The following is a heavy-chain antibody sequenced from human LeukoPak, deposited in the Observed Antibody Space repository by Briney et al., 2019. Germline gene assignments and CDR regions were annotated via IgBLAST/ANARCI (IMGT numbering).Heavy chain of an antibody. D-gene: IGHD1-14*01. V-gene: IGHV3-33*06. CDR3: AKEGTPGGYFDY. J-gene: IGHJ4*02. CDR1: GFTFSSYG. CDR2: IWYDGSNK. Sequence: PGRSLRLSCAASGFTFSSYGMHWVRQAPGKGLEWVAVIWYDGSNKYYADSVKGRFTISRDNSKNTLYLQMNSLRAEDTAVYYCAKEGTPGGYFDYWGQGTLVTVSS.